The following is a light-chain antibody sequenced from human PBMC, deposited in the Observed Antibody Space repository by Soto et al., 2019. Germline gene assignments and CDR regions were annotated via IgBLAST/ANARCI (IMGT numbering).Light chain of an antibody. CDR1: SSDVGSYNF. V-gene: IGLV2-23*01. Sequence: QSALTQPASVSGSPGQSITISCTGTSSDVGSYNFVSWYQQHPGKAPKLMIYEGSKRPSGVSNRFSGSKSGNTASLTISGLQAEDEADYYCCSYARSVTYYVFGAGTQLTVL. CDR3: CSYARSVTYYV. CDR2: EGS. J-gene: IGLJ1*01.